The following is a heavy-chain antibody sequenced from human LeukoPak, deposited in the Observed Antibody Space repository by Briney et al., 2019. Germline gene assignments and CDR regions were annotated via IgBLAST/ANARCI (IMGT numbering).Heavy chain of an antibody. D-gene: IGHD1-14*01. CDR2: ISGDGRST. CDR3: AREEPPRATRD. J-gene: IGHJ4*02. Sequence: GGSLRLSCTASGISFSSYSMHWVRQAPGKGLEYVSVISGDGRSTYYADSVKGRFTISRDNSKNTLFLQMGSLRTEDMAVYCCAREEPPRATRDWGQGTLVTVSS. V-gene: IGHV3-64*02. CDR1: GISFSSYS.